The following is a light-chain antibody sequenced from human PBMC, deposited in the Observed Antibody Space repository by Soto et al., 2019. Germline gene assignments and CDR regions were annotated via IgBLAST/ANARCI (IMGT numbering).Light chain of an antibody. Sequence: SVLTQSPGILSLSPGERATLSCRASQTVSNIYLSWYQQKPGQAPRLLIYGASIRATGIPDRFSGSRSGADFTLTISRLEPEDFAVYYCQQFDDSPPAFTFGQGTKLEI. CDR2: GAS. J-gene: IGKJ2*01. CDR1: QTVSNIY. CDR3: QQFDDSPPAFT. V-gene: IGKV3-20*01.